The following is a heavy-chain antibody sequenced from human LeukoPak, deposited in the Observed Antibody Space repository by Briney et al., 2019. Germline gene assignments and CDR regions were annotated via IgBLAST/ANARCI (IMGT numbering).Heavy chain of an antibody. Sequence: GGSLRLSCAVSGFTVSSNYMSWVRQAPGKGLEWVSLIYSGGSTYYADSVRGRFTISRDTSKNTLYLRMNSLRPEDTAVYYCARYNYYDSSGDFYYYYGMDVWGQGTTVTVSS. CDR3: ARYNYYDSSGDFYYYYGMDV. D-gene: IGHD3-22*01. J-gene: IGHJ6*02. CDR2: IYSGGST. V-gene: IGHV3-66*01. CDR1: GFTVSSNY.